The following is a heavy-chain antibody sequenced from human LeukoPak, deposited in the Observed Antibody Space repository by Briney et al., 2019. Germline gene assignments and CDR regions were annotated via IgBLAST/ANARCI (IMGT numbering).Heavy chain of an antibody. D-gene: IGHD1-20*01. CDR3: AKKGYNWNDCLDY. CDR1: GFTFSSYA. Sequence: PGGSLRLSCAASGFTFSSYAMTWVRQAPGKGLEWVSVISGSAGNTHYADSVKGRFTISRDNSKNTVYLEMNSLRAEDTAVYHCAKKGYNWNDCLDYWGQGTLVTVSS. V-gene: IGHV3-23*01. CDR2: ISGSAGNT. J-gene: IGHJ4*02.